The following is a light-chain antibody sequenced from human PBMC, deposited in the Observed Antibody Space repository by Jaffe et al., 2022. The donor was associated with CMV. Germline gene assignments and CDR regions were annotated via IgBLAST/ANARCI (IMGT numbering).Light chain of an antibody. V-gene: IGLV4-60*03. CDR3: ATWDTNTQV. CDR1: SGHSDNT. J-gene: IGLJ3*02. Sequence: QPVLTQSSSASASLGSSAKLICTLSSGHSDNTIAWHQQQPGKAPRYLMKVEGSGSYNRGSGVSDRFSGSSSGADRYLTISDLRSEDEAGYYCATWDTNTQVFGGGTELTVL. CDR2: VEGSGSY.